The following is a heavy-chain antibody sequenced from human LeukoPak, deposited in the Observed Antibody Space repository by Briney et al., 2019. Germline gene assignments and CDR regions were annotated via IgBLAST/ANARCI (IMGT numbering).Heavy chain of an antibody. V-gene: IGHV5-51*01. CDR2: IYPGDSDT. Sequence: GESLKISCKGSGYSFTSYWIGWVRQMPGKGLEWMGIIYPGDSDTRYSPSSQGQVTISADKSISTAYLQWSSQKASDTAMCYCARLPIVGDTNAFDIWGQGTMVTVSS. CDR1: GYSFTSYW. CDR3: ARLPIVGDTNAFDI. J-gene: IGHJ3*02. D-gene: IGHD1-26*01.